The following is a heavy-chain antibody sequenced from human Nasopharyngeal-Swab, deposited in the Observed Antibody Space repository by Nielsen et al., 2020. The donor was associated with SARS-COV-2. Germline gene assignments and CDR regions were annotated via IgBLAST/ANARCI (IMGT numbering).Heavy chain of an antibody. CDR3: ARISSTSFWFDP. CDR2: IDWDDDK. D-gene: IGHD2-2*01. Sequence: WIRQPPGKALEWLALIDWDDDKYYGTSLKTRLTISKDTSKNQVVLTMTNMDPVDAATYYCARISSTSFWFDPWGQGTLVTVSS. V-gene: IGHV2-70*01. J-gene: IGHJ5*02.